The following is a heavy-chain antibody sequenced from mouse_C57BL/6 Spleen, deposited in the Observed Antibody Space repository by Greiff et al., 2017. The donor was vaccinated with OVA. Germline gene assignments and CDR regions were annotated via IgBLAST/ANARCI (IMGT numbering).Heavy chain of an antibody. CDR3: ARFDDYDAWFAY. CDR1: GFTFTDYY. D-gene: IGHD2-4*01. Sequence: EVQRVESGGGLVQPGGSLSLSCAASGFTFTDYYMSWVRQPPGKALEWLGFIRNKANGYTTEYSASVKGRFTISRDNSQSILYLQMNALRAEDSATYYCARFDDYDAWFAYWGQGTLVTVSA. J-gene: IGHJ3*01. V-gene: IGHV7-3*01. CDR2: IRNKANGYTT.